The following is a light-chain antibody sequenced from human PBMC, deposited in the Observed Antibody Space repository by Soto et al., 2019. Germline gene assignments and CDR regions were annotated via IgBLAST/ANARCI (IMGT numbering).Light chain of an antibody. J-gene: IGKJ1*01. CDR3: QQYYTPPRT. CDR2: WAS. Sequence: DIVMTQSPDSLAVSLGERATINCKSSQSVLYSSNNKNYLAWYQQKPGQPPKLLIYWASTRESGVPDRFSGSGSGKDFTLTISSLQAEDVAVYYCQQYYTPPRTFGHGTKVEIK. CDR1: QSVLYSSNNKNY. V-gene: IGKV4-1*01.